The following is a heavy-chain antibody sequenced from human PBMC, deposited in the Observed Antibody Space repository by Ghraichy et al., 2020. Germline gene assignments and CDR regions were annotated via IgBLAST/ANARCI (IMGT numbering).Heavy chain of an antibody. Sequence: GGSLRLSCAASGFTFSGSAMHWVRQASGKGLEWVGRIRSKANSYATAYAASVKGRFTISRDDSKNMAYLQMNSLKTEDTAVYYCTRPTGDRSQSWFDPWGQGTLVTVSS. CDR2: IRSKANSYAT. J-gene: IGHJ5*02. D-gene: IGHD7-27*01. CDR3: TRPTGDRSQSWFDP. V-gene: IGHV3-73*01. CDR1: GFTFSGSA.